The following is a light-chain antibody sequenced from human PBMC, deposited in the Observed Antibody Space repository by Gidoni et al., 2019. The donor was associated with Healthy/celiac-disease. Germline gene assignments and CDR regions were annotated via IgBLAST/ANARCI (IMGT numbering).Light chain of an antibody. V-gene: IGKV1-5*01. CDR3: QQYNSYSLT. Sequence: DIQMTQSPSTLSASVGDRVTITCRASQSISSWLAWYQQKPGKAPKLLIYDASRLESGVPSRFSGSGSGTEFTLTISSLQPDDFATYYCQQYNSYSLTVGGGTKVEIK. CDR1: QSISSW. CDR2: DAS. J-gene: IGKJ4*01.